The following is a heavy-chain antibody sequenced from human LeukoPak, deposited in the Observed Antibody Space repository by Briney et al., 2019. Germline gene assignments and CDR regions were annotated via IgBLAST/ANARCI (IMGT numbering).Heavy chain of an antibody. CDR3: AVGGHYDSSGYYYLGY. CDR1: GFTFTSSA. V-gene: IGHV1-58*02. J-gene: IGHJ4*02. D-gene: IGHD3-22*01. Sequence: GASVKVSCKASGFTFTSSAMQWVRQARGQRLEWIGWIVVGSGNTNYAQKFQERVTITRDMSTSTAYMELSSLRSEDTAVYYCAVGGHYDSSGYYYLGYWGQGTLVTVSS. CDR2: IVVGSGNT.